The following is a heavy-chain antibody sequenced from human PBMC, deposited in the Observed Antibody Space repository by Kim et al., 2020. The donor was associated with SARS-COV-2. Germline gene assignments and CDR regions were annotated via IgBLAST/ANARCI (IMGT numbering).Heavy chain of an antibody. CDR3: ARSRWELHKYYYYYGMDV. CDR2: IYYSGST. D-gene: IGHD1-26*01. V-gene: IGHV4-59*01. J-gene: IGHJ6*01. CDR1: GGSISSYY. Sequence: SETLSLTCTVSGGSISSYYWSWIRQPPGKGLEWIGYIYYSGSTNYNPSLKSRVTISVDTSKNQFSLKLSSVTAADTAVYYCARSRWELHKYYYYYGMDV.